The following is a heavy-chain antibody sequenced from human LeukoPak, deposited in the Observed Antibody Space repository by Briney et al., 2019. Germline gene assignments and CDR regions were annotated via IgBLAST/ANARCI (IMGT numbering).Heavy chain of an antibody. CDR1: GFTFSDYY. V-gene: IGHV3-11*01. D-gene: IGHD3-22*01. CDR2: ISSSGGTT. Sequence: GGTLRLFCAASGFTFSDYYMSWIRQAPGKGLEWISYISSSGGTTYYVDSVTGRFTISRDNAKNSLYLQMNSLRAEDTAVYYCARDRPYDSSGYDPFDYWGQGTLVTVSS. J-gene: IGHJ4*02. CDR3: ARDRPYDSSGYDPFDY.